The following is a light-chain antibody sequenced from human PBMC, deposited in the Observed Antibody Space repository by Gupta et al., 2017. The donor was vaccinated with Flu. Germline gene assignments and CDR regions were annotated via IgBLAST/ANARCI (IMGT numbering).Light chain of an antibody. CDR1: QGISNY. Sequence: DIQMTQSPSSLSASVGDRVTITCRASQGISNYLAWYQQKPGKVPKLLIYAASTLQSGVPSRFSGSGSGTDFTLTISSLQPEDVATYYCQKYNSAPPTTFGQGTKVEIK. CDR3: QKYNSAPPTT. V-gene: IGKV1-27*01. J-gene: IGKJ1*01. CDR2: AAS.